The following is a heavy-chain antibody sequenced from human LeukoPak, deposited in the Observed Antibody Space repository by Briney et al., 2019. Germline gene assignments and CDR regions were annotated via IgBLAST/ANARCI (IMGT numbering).Heavy chain of an antibody. CDR1: GFTFSSYG. D-gene: IGHD3-16*02. V-gene: IGHV3-21*01. CDR3: ARDIPIMITFGGVIAPHGMDV. CDR2: ITSSSSYI. J-gene: IGHJ6*02. Sequence: GGSLRLSCAASGFTFSSYGMNWVRQAPGKGLEWVSSITSSSSYIYYADSVKGRFTISRDNAKNSLYLQMNSLRAEDTAVYYCARDIPIMITFGGVIAPHGMDVWGQGTTVTVSS.